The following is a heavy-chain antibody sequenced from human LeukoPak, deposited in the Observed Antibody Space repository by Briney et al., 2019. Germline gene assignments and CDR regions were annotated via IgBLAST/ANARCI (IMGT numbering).Heavy chain of an antibody. CDR2: IRTRTNRYAT. D-gene: IGHD1-26*01. CDR1: GFTFSVSA. J-gene: IGHJ4*02. V-gene: IGHV3-73*01. Sequence: GGSQRLSCAASGFTFSVSAIHWVRQASGKGLEWVGRIRTRTNRYATAYAAAVKGRFTVSRDNSKNTLYLQMNSLRPEDTAIYYCAKDRNRIVGAPFVDYWGQGTLVTVSS. CDR3: AKDRNRIVGAPFVDY.